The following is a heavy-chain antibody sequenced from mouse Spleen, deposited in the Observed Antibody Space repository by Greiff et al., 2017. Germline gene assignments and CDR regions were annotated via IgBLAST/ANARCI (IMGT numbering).Heavy chain of an antibody. CDR2: ISSGGSYT. CDR1: GFTFSSYG. D-gene: IGHD4-1*01. CDR3: AREDWDRGAY. J-gene: IGHJ3*01. V-gene: IGHV5-6*01. Sequence: EVKLMESGGDLVKPGGSLKLSCAASGFTFSSYGMSWVRQTPDKRLEWVATISSGGSYTYYPDSVKGRFTISRDNAKNTLYLQMSSLKSEDTALYYCAREDWDRGAYWGQGTLVTVSA.